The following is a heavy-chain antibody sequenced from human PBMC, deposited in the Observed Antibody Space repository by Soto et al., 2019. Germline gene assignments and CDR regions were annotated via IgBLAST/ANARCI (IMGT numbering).Heavy chain of an antibody. CDR3: AKVKDEGVLTTIFDS. CDR1: GFSFSNYA. Sequence: GGSLRLSCAGSGFSFSNYAMCWIRQAPGKGLEWVAGISGGGDMTFHADSVKGRFTISRDNSKSTLYLQMNSLRGEDTAVYHCAKVKDEGVLTTIFDSWGQGTLVTVSS. V-gene: IGHV3-23*01. D-gene: IGHD1-1*01. CDR2: ISGGGDMT. J-gene: IGHJ4*02.